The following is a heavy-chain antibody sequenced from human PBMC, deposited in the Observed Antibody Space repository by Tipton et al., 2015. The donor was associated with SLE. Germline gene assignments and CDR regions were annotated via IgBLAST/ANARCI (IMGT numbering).Heavy chain of an antibody. V-gene: IGHV3-7*01. CDR3: ANSLWFRELLN. Sequence: SLRLSCAASGFTFSSYWMSWVRQAPGKGLEWVANIKQDGSEKYYVDSVKGRFTISRDNAKNSLYLQMNSLRAEDTAVYYCANSLWFRELLNWGQGTLVTVSS. CDR1: GFTFSSYW. CDR2: IKQDGSEK. J-gene: IGHJ4*02. D-gene: IGHD3-10*01.